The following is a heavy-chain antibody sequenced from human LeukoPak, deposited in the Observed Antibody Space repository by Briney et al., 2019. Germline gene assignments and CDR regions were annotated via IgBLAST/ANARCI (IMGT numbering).Heavy chain of an antibody. V-gene: IGHV4-59*12. CDR2: IYHSGST. CDR3: ASADILTGSVAY. D-gene: IGHD3-9*01. J-gene: IGHJ4*02. Sequence: SETLSLTCTVSGGSISSYYWSWVRQPPGKGLEWIGEIYHSGSTNYNPSLKSRVTISVDKSKNQFSLKLSSVTAADTAVYYCASADILTGSVAYWGQGTLVTVSS. CDR1: GGSISSYY.